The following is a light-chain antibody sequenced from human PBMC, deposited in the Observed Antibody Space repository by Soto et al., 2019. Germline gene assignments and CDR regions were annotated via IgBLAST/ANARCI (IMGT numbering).Light chain of an antibody. CDR2: EVS. CDR1: SSDVGGYNY. J-gene: IGLJ2*01. CDR3: SSYAGTPVV. Sequence: QSPLTQPPSASGSPGQSVTISCTGTSSDVGGYNYVSWYQQHPGKAPKLMIYEVSKRPSGVPDRYSGSKSGNTASLTVSGLQAEDEADYYCSSYAGTPVVFGGGTKLTVL. V-gene: IGLV2-8*01.